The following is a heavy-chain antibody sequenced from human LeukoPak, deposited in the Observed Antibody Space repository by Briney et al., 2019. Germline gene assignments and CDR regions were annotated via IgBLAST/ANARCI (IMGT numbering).Heavy chain of an antibody. J-gene: IGHJ4*02. CDR2: ISYDGSNK. Sequence: GGSLRLSCAASGFTFSSYAMHWVRQAPGKGLEWVAVISYDGSNKYYADSVKGRFTISRDNSKNTLYVQMNSLRAEDTAVYYCAKEKGGIVGASVFDYWGQGTLVAVSS. CDR1: GFTFSSYA. CDR3: AKEKGGIVGASVFDY. V-gene: IGHV3-30*07. D-gene: IGHD1-26*01.